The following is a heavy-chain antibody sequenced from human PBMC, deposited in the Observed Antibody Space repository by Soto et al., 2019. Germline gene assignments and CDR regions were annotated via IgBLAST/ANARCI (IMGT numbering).Heavy chain of an antibody. D-gene: IGHD3-22*01. CDR2: INNNGVRT. Sequence: GGSLRLSCAASGFTFSTYAMHWVRQAPGKGLEYVSAINNNGVRTYYANSVKGRFTISRDNSKNMLYLQMGSLRAEDMGVYYCAREYYYDTSGPYDYWGQGTLVTVSS. CDR3: AREYYYDTSGPYDY. J-gene: IGHJ4*02. V-gene: IGHV3-64*01. CDR1: GFTFSTYA.